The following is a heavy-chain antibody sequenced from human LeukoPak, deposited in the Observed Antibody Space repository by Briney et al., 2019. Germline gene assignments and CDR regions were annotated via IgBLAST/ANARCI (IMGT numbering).Heavy chain of an antibody. J-gene: IGHJ4*02. CDR3: VRDGTGDSSGWHL. CDR2: IHIRGST. V-gene: IGHV4-4*07. CDR1: GGSISNFY. Sequence: SETLSLTCTVSGGSISNFYWGWIRQPAGKGLEWIGRIHIRGSTDYSPPLKSRVSMSVDTSKNQFFLRLRSVTAADTAVYYCVRDGTGDSSGWHLWGQGTLVTVSS. D-gene: IGHD6-19*01.